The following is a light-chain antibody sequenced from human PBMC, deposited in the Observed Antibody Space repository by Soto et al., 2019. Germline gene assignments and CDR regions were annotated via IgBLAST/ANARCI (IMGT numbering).Light chain of an antibody. CDR3: QQSYSTPIT. CDR1: QTVNTY. Sequence: DIQMTQSPSSLSSSIGDIFTITCRASQTVNTYLHWYQQKPGKAPKLLIYAASNLQSGVPSRFSGSGSGTEFTLTISSLQPDDFATYYCQQSYSTPITFGQGARLEI. V-gene: IGKV1-39*01. CDR2: AAS. J-gene: IGKJ5*01.